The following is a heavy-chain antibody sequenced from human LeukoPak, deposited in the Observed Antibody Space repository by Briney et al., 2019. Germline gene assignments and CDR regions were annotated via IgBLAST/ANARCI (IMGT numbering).Heavy chain of an antibody. CDR2: IYYSGST. CDR3: ARGSDYYGSGSPY. V-gene: IGHV4-59*12. Sequence: SETLSLTCTVSGGSISSYYWSWIRQPPGKGLEWIGYIYYSGSTNYNPSLKSRVTISVDTSKNQFSLKLSSVTAADTAVYYCARGSDYYGSGSPYWGQGTLVTVSS. J-gene: IGHJ1*01. D-gene: IGHD3-10*01. CDR1: GGSISSYY.